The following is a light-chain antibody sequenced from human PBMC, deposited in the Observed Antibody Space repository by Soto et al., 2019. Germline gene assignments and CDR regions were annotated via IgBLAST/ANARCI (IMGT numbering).Light chain of an antibody. V-gene: IGLV2-11*01. CDR2: DVS. CDR1: SSDVGDYNS. J-gene: IGLJ1*01. Sequence: QSALTQPRSVSGSPGQSVTVSCIGTSSDVGDYNSVSWYQQLPGKAPKLMIYDVSKRPSGVPDRFSGSKSGNTASLTISGPQAEDEADYYCCSYVGGYSYVFGIGTKVTVL. CDR3: CSYVGGYSYV.